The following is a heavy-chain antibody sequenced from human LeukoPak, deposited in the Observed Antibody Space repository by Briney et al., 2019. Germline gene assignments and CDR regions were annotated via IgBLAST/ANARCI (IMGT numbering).Heavy chain of an antibody. Sequence: GGSLRLSCAASGFTFDDYGMSWVRQAPGKGLEWVSGINWNGGSTGYADSVKGRFTISRDNAKNSLYLQMNSLRAEDTAVYYCATAGYSSSWYFGWGQGNLVTVSS. CDR2: INWNGGST. D-gene: IGHD6-13*01. J-gene: IGHJ4*02. CDR1: GFTFDDYG. V-gene: IGHV3-20*04. CDR3: ATAGYSSSWYFG.